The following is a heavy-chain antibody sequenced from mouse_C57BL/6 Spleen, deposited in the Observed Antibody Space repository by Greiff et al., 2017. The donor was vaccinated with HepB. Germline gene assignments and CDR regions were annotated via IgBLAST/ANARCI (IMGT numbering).Heavy chain of an antibody. V-gene: IGHV1-26*01. J-gene: IGHJ4*01. CDR3: VLIGGKAMDY. Sequence: EVQLQQSGPELVKPGASVKISCKASGYTFTDYYMNWVKQSHGKSLEWIGDINPNNGGTSYNQKFKGKATLTVDKSSSTAYMELRSLTSEDSAVYYCVLIGGKAMDYWGQGTSVTVSS. CDR1: GYTFTDYY. CDR2: INPNNGGT. D-gene: IGHD2-14*01.